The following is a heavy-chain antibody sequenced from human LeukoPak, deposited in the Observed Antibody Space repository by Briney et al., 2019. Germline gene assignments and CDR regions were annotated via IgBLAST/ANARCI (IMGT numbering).Heavy chain of an antibody. CDR3: ARTRGYYDSSGYPYDAFDI. D-gene: IGHD3-22*01. CDR1: GGSISSNNW. Sequence: SETLSLTCAVSGGSISSNNWWGWVRQPPGKGLEWIGEIYHSGSPNYNPSLKSRVTISVDKSRNHFSLNLSSVTAADTAVYYCARTRGYYDSSGYPYDAFDIWGQGTMVTVSS. CDR2: IYHSGSP. V-gene: IGHV4-4*02. J-gene: IGHJ3*02.